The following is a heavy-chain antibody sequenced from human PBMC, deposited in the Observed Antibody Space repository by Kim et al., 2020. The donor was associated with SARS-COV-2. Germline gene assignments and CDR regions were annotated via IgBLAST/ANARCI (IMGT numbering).Heavy chain of an antibody. CDR1: GGSISSSSYY. J-gene: IGHJ4*02. CDR3: ARDPYFDWLSPHFDY. D-gene: IGHD3-9*01. Sequence: SETLSLTCTVSGGSISSSSYYWGWIRQPPGKGLEWIGSIYYSGSTYYNPSLKSRVTISVDTSKNQFSLKLSSVTAADTAVYYCARDPYFDWLSPHFDYWGQGTLVTVSS. V-gene: IGHV4-39*07. CDR2: IYYSGST.